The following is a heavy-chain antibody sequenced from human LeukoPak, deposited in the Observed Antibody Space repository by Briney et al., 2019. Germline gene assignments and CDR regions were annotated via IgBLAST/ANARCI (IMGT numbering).Heavy chain of an antibody. V-gene: IGHV3-21*01. J-gene: IGHJ3*02. CDR3: ASEVKSSSGWYDAFDI. CDR2: ISSSSSYI. Sequence: GGSLRLSCAASGFTFSSYSMNWVRQAPGKGLEWVSSISSSSSYIYYADSVKGRFTISRDNAKNSLYLQMNSLRAEDTAVYYCASEVKSSSGWYDAFDIWGQGTMVTVSS. CDR1: GFTFSSYS. D-gene: IGHD6-19*01.